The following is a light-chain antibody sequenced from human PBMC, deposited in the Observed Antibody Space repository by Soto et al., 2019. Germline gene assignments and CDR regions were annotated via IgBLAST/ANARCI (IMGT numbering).Light chain of an antibody. Sequence: DIQMTQSPSSLSASVGDRVTITCRASQNIIFYLNGYQQRIGKSPKLLIYAASNLQSGVPSRFSGSGSGTDVTITISNLQPEDFATYFCQQSYTTPVYSFGQGTKLEIK. V-gene: IGKV1-39*01. CDR3: QQSYTTPVYS. J-gene: IGKJ2*01. CDR2: AAS. CDR1: QNIIFY.